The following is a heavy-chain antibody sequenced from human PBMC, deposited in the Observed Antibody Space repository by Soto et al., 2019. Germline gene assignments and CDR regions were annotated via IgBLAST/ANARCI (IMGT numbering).Heavy chain of an antibody. D-gene: IGHD5-12*01. Sequence: PGGSLRLSCVASGFTFSDYGMHWVRQAPGKGLEWVIVIAYDGSNKYYADSVKGRFTISRDNSKNTLYLQMDSLRAEDTAVYYCAKNHQRAPSRDGYNLIDYWGQGTLVTVSS. CDR1: GFTFSDYG. J-gene: IGHJ4*02. CDR3: AKNHQRAPSRDGYNLIDY. V-gene: IGHV3-30*18. CDR2: IAYDGSNK.